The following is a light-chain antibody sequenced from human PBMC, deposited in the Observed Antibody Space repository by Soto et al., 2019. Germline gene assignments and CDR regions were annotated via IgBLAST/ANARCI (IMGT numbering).Light chain of an antibody. CDR2: GAS. Sequence: EIVMTQSPATMSVSPGERATLSCRASQSVSSNLAWYQQKPGQAPRLLLYGASTRATGIPARFSGSGSGTEFTLTISSLQSEDFAVYYCQQYYNWPPRTFGQGTKVEIK. V-gene: IGKV3-15*01. J-gene: IGKJ1*01. CDR1: QSVSSN. CDR3: QQYYNWPPRT.